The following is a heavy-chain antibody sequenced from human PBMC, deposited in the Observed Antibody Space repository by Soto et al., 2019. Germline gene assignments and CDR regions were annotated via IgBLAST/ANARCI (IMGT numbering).Heavy chain of an antibody. Sequence: PGGSLRLSCAASGFTFSSYGMHWVRQAPGKGLEWVAVISYDGSNKYYADSVKGRFTISRDNSKNTLYLQMNSLRAEDTAVYYCAKAPYSIAVAGSYYYGMDVWGQGTTVTVSS. CDR2: ISYDGSNK. J-gene: IGHJ6*02. V-gene: IGHV3-30*18. CDR3: AKAPYSIAVAGSYYYGMDV. CDR1: GFTFSSYG. D-gene: IGHD6-19*01.